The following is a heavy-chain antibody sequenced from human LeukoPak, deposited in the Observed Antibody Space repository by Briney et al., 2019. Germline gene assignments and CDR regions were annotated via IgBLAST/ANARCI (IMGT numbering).Heavy chain of an antibody. CDR3: ARGLYYYDSSGYYGDTFDI. CDR2: IGTTGDT. V-gene: IGHV3-13*04. D-gene: IGHD3-22*01. Sequence: PGGSLRLSCAASGFTFSSYDMHWVRQATGKGLEWVSSIGTTGDTYYPGSVKGRFTISRENAKNSLYLQMNSLSAGDTAVYYCARGLYYYDSSGYYGDTFDIWGQGTMVTVSS. J-gene: IGHJ3*02. CDR1: GFTFSSYD.